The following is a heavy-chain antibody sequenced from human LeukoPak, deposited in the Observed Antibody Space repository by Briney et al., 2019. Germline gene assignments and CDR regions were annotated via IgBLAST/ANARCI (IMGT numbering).Heavy chain of an antibody. Sequence: SETLSLTCTVSGGSISSYYWSWIRQPPGKGLEWIGYIYYSGSTNYNPSLKSRVTISVDTSKNQFSLKLSSVTAADTAVYYCARHTSGHDFDWLLYWFAFDIWGQGTMATVSS. V-gene: IGHV4-59*08. J-gene: IGHJ3*02. D-gene: IGHD3-9*01. CDR2: IYYSGST. CDR1: GGSISSYY. CDR3: ARHTSGHDFDWLLYWFAFDI.